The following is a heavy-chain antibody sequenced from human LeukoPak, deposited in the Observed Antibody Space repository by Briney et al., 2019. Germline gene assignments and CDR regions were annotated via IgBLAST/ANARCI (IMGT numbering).Heavy chain of an antibody. CDR1: GFTFRNHW. V-gene: IGHV3-7*01. CDR2: IKDDGRQK. D-gene: IGHD1-26*01. J-gene: IGHJ4*02. Sequence: PGGSLRLSCAASGFTFRNHWMTWVRQAPGKGLEWVANIKDDGRQKYYVDSVKGRFAISRDSAKNSLALQMNSLRAEDTAVYYCARDDGRGWAHWGQGTLVTVSS. CDR3: ARDDGRGWAH.